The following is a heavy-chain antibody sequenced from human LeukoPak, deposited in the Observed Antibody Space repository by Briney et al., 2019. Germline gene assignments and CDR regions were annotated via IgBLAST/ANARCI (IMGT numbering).Heavy chain of an antibody. J-gene: IGHJ4*02. Sequence: ASVKVSCKASGYTFTSYDINWVRQATGQGLERMGWMNPNSGNTGYAQKFQGRVTMTRNTSISTAYMELSSLRSEDTAVYHCARGVWGSYFYRDYWGQGTLVTVSS. V-gene: IGHV1-8*01. CDR3: ARGVWGSYFYRDY. CDR2: MNPNSGNT. CDR1: GYTFTSYD. D-gene: IGHD3-16*01.